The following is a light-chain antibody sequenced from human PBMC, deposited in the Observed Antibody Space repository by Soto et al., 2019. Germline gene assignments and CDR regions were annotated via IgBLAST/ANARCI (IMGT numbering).Light chain of an antibody. J-gene: IGKJ1*01. CDR1: QTISTL. CDR2: KAS. V-gene: IGKV1-5*03. CDR3: QQYSTYPWT. Sequence: DLQMTQSPSTLSASVGDRVTITYRASQTISTLLAWYQQRPGKAPNLLIYKASSLESGVPSRFSGSGSGTEFTLTISSLQPDDFATYFCQQYSTYPWTFGQGTKVEVK.